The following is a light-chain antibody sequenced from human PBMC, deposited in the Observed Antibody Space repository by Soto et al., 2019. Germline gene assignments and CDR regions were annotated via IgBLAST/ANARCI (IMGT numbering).Light chain of an antibody. CDR2: GTS. CDR3: QQFGSSLFT. CDR1: QSVSSSD. Sequence: EIVLTQSPGTLSLSPGERATLSCRASQSVSSSDLAWYQQKPGQAPRLLIYGTSSRATGIPDRFSGRGSGTDFTLTISSLEPEDFAVYYCQQFGSSLFTFGPGTKVDIK. V-gene: IGKV3-20*01. J-gene: IGKJ3*01.